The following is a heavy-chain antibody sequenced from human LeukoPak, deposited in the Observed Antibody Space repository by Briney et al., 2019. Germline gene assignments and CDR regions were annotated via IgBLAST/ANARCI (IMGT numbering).Heavy chain of an antibody. V-gene: IGHV1-46*01. CDR2: INPSGDST. CDR1: GYTFSSYY. D-gene: IGHD2-15*01. J-gene: IGHJ5*02. Sequence: GASVKVSCKASGYTFSSYYMHWVRQAPGQGLEWMGIINPSGDSTTYAQKFQGRVTMTRDTSTGTVYMELSSLRSEDTAVYYCARSGYCSGGRCYSGYWFDPWGQGTLVTVPS. CDR3: ARSGYCSGGRCYSGYWFDP.